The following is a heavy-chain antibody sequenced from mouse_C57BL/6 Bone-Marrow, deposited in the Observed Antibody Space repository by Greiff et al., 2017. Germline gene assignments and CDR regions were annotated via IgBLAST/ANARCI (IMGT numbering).Heavy chain of an antibody. CDR1: GFNIKDDY. Sequence: VQLQQSGAELVRPGASVKLSCTASGFNIKDDYMHWVKQRPEQGLEWIGWIDPENGDTEYASKFQGKATITADTSSNTAYLQLSSLTSEDTAVYYCTTRGYGSSYGAMDYGGQGTSVTVSS. CDR2: IDPENGDT. V-gene: IGHV14-4*01. CDR3: TTRGYGSSYGAMDY. D-gene: IGHD1-1*01. J-gene: IGHJ4*01.